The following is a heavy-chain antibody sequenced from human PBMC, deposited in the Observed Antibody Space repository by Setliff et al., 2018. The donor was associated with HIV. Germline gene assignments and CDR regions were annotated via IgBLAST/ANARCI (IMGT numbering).Heavy chain of an antibody. CDR2: IYYSGST. J-gene: IGHJ3*01. D-gene: IGHD6-19*01. CDR1: GGSISSHY. V-gene: IGHV4-59*11. CDR3: ARVPSSGWY. Sequence: SETLSLTCTVSGGSISSHYWSWIRQPSGKGLEWIGYIYYSGSTNYNPSLKSRVTISVDTSKNQFSLKLSAVTAADTAVYYCARVPSSGWYGGQGTMVTVSS.